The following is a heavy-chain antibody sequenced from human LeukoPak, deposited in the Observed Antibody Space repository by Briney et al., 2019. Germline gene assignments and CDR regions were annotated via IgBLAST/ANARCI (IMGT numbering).Heavy chain of an antibody. D-gene: IGHD3-16*01. CDR2: IDTGGST. V-gene: IGHV4-4*07. Sequence: SETLSLTCTVSGGSISNFYWSWVRQPAGKGLEWIGRIDTGGSTYYNASLESRVIMSLDTSKNQFSLKLSSVTVADTAVYYCARGLGGASYYMDVWGRGTTATVSS. J-gene: IGHJ6*03. CDR1: GGSISNFY. CDR3: ARGLGGASYYMDV.